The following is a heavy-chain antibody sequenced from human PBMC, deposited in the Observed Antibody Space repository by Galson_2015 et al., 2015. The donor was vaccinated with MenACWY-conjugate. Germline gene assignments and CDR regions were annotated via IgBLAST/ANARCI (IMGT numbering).Heavy chain of an antibody. D-gene: IGHD3-9*01. CDR3: AREVSAVTGADY. CDR1: GFTFSTYN. V-gene: IGHV3-48*04. CDR2: ISTSSSLI. J-gene: IGHJ4*02. Sequence: SLRLSCAASGFTFSTYNMNWVRQAPGKGLEWVSYISTSSSLIMYADSVKGRFTISRDDAKNSLYQQMNSLRAEDTAVYYCAREVSAVTGADYWGQGTLVTVSS.